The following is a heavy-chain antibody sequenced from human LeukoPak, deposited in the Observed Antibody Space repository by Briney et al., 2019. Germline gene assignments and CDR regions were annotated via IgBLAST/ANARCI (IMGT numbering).Heavy chain of an antibody. Sequence: KPSETLSLTCTVSGGSISTYYWSWIRQPPGKGLEWIGFIYYNGDTDYNPSLKSRVTISVDTSMNQFSLKLRSVTAADTAVYYCGGGLYYYYGMDVWGQGTTVTVSS. CDR2: IYYNGDT. CDR3: GGGLYYYYGMDV. V-gene: IGHV4-59*01. CDR1: GGSISTYY. J-gene: IGHJ6*02. D-gene: IGHD2-15*01.